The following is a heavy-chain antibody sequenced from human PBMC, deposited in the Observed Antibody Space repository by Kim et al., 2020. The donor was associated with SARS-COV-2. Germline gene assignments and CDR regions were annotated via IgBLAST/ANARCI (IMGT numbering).Heavy chain of an antibody. J-gene: IGHJ6*02. V-gene: IGHV5-10-1*01. CDR3: ARYKNYDSSGYYDLSYYGMDV. Sequence: GESLKISCKGSGYSFTSYWISWVRQMPGKGLEWMGRIDPSDSYTNYSPSFQGHVTISADKSISTAYLQWSSLKASDTAMYYCARYKNYDSSGYYDLSYYGMDVWGQGTTVTVSS. D-gene: IGHD3-22*01. CDR2: IDPSDSYT. CDR1: GYSFTSYW.